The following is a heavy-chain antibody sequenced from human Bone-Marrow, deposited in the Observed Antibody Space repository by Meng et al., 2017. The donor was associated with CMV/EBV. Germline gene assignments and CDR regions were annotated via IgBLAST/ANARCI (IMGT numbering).Heavy chain of an antibody. CDR3: AKGGGGGIPAALSY. CDR2: ITWNSGGI. D-gene: IGHD2-2*01. V-gene: IGHV3-9*01. CDR1: GFTFDDYG. Sequence: SLKISCAASGFTFDDYGMSWVRQAPGKGLEWVSGITWNSGGIVYADSVKGRFTISRDNARRSLFLQMNGLRAEDTAWYYCAKGGGGGIPAALSYWGQGTLVTVSS. J-gene: IGHJ4*01.